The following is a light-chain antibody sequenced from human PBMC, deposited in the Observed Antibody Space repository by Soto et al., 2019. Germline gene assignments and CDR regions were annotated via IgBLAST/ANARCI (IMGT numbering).Light chain of an antibody. CDR3: HQRQSWPRT. J-gene: IGKJ1*01. CDR2: LAS. Sequence: EIVLTQSPATLSSFPGARVTLSCRASQAVNIRLAWYQHRPGQAPRLLIYLASNRAAGVPARFSGSGFGTDFTLTISDVEPEDFAVYYCHQRQSWPRTFGQGTKVDIK. V-gene: IGKV3-11*01. CDR1: QAVNIR.